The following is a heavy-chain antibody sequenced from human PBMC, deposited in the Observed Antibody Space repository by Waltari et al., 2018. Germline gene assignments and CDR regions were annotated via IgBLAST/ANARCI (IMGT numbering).Heavy chain of an antibody. CDR1: GFTFSNSW. CDR3: ARGVTTVEC. Sequence: EVQLVESGGGLVQPGGSLRLSCSGSGFTFSNSWMSWVRQAPGKGLEWVASIKQDGGEKYDLDSMKGRFTISRDNDNNSLFLQMDSLRVEDTAVYYCARGVTTVECWGQGALVTVSS. CDR2: IKQDGGEK. D-gene: IGHD2-21*02. V-gene: IGHV3-7*04. J-gene: IGHJ4*02.